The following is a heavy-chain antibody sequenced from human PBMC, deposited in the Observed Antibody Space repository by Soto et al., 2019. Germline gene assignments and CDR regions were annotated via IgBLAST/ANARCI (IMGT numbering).Heavy chain of an antibody. V-gene: IGHV3-23*01. Sequence: GGSLRLSCAASGFTFSSYAMSWVRQAPGKGLEWVSAISGSGGSTYYADSVKGRFTISRDNSKNTLYLQMNTLRAEDTAVYYCAKAHDGVNFFNYFDYWGQGTLVTVSS. CDR2: ISGSGGST. D-gene: IGHD4-17*01. J-gene: IGHJ4*02. CDR3: AKAHDGVNFFNYFDY. CDR1: GFTFSSYA.